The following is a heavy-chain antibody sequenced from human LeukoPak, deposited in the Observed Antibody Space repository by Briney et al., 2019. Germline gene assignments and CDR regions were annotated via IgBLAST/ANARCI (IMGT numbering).Heavy chain of an antibody. CDR2: IYSSGTT. CDR3: AGGSSGWYSIDY. V-gene: IGHV4-4*07. CDR1: GGSINNYY. J-gene: IGHJ4*02. Sequence: SETLSLTCTVSGGSINNYYWSWIRQPAGKGLEWIGRIYSSGTTNYNPSLNSRVTMSVDTSKNQFFLKLSSVTAADTAVYYCAGGSSGWYSIDYWGQGTLVTVSS. D-gene: IGHD6-19*01.